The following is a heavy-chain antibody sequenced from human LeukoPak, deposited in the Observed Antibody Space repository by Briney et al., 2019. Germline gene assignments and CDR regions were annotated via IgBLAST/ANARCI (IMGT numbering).Heavy chain of an antibody. CDR2: INSDGSST. V-gene: IGHV3-74*01. D-gene: IGHD1-26*01. J-gene: IGHJ6*02. CDR3: ARVRSGSSAGNYGMDV. CDR1: GFTVSSNY. Sequence: GGSLRLSCAASGFTVSSNYMSWVRQAPGKGLVWVSRINSDGSSTTYADSVKGRFTISGDIAKNTLYLQMKSLRAEDTAVYYCARVRSGSSAGNYGMDVWGQGTTVTVSS.